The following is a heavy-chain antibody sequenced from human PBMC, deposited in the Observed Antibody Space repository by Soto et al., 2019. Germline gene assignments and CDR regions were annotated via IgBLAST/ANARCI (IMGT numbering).Heavy chain of an antibody. CDR1: GFTFSSYG. CDR2: ISYDGSNK. V-gene: IGHV3-30*18. J-gene: IGHJ5*02. CDR3: AKDSLDNWYDP. D-gene: IGHD1-1*01. Sequence: QVQLVESGGGVVQPGRSLRLSCAASGFTFSSYGMHWVRQAPGKGLEWVAVISYDGSNKYYADSVKGRFTISRDNSKNTLYLQMNSMRAEDTAVYYCAKDSLDNWYDPWGQGALVTVS.